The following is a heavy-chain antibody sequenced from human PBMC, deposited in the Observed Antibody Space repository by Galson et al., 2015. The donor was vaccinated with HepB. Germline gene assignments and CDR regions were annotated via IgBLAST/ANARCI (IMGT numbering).Heavy chain of an antibody. D-gene: IGHD6-13*01. V-gene: IGHV3-33*01. CDR1: GFTFSSYG. Sequence: SLRLSCAASGFTFSSYGMHWVRQAPGKGLEWVAVIWYDGSNKYYADSVKGRFTISRDNSKNTLYLQMNSLRAEDTAVYYCARGTPLVRRDYFDYWGQGTLVTVSS. CDR2: IWYDGSNK. J-gene: IGHJ4*02. CDR3: ARGTPLVRRDYFDY.